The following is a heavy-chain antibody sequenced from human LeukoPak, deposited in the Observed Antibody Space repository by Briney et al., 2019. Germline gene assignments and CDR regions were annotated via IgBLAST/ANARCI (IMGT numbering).Heavy chain of an antibody. D-gene: IGHD3-3*01. CDR1: GFTFSGYW. J-gene: IGHJ4*02. CDR3: ARDKLGAYYDFWSGYSPFVY. Sequence: PGGSVSLLCAACGFTFSGYWMRWLRQAPGKGVEWVANIKQDGREKYYVDSGKGRFTISRDNAKNSLYLQMNSLRAEDTAVYYCARDKLGAYYDFWSGYSPFVYWGQGTLVTVSS. CDR2: IKQDGREK. V-gene: IGHV3-7*03.